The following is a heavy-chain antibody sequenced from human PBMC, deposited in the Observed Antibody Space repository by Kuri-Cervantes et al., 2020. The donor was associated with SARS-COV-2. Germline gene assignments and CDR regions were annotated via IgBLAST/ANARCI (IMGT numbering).Heavy chain of an antibody. D-gene: IGHD2-21*01. CDR3: AKDRVGVQDF. Sequence: GESLKISCAASGFNFSRTDMHWVRQAPGKGLEWVAVISHDGKNKKCIASGKSRFTISRDNSQNTLYLHMNSLRSEDTAMYYCAKDRVGVQDFWGQGTLVTVSS. CDR1: GFNFSRTD. CDR2: ISHDGKNK. V-gene: IGHV3-30*18. J-gene: IGHJ4*02.